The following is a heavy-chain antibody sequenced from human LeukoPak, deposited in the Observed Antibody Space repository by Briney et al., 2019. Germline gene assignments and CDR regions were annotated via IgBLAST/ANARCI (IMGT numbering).Heavy chain of an antibody. Sequence: SETLSLTCTVPGGSISSYYWSWIRQPPGKGLEWIGYIYYSGSTNYNPSLKGRVTISVDTSKNQFSLKLSSVTAADTAVYYCARDRGYGDSWDFDLWGRGTLVTVSS. D-gene: IGHD4-17*01. CDR3: ARDRGYGDSWDFDL. V-gene: IGHV4-59*01. CDR2: IYYSGST. CDR1: GGSISSYY. J-gene: IGHJ2*01.